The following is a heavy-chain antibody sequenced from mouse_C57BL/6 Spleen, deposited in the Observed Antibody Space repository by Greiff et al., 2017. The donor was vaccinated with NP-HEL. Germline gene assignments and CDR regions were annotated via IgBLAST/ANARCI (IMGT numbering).Heavy chain of an antibody. CDR3: TRGSSLYAMDY. CDR2: ISSGGDYI. V-gene: IGHV5-9-1*02. D-gene: IGHD6-1*01. J-gene: IGHJ4*01. Sequence: LQQSGEGLVKPGGSLKLSCAASGFTFSSYAMSWVRQTPEKRLEWVAYISSGGDYIYYADTVKGRFTISRDNARNTLYLQMSSLKSEDTAMYYCTRGSSLYAMDYWGQGTSVTVSS. CDR1: GFTFSSYA.